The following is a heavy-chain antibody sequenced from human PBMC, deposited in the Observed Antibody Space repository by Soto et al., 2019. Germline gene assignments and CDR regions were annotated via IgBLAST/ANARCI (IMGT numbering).Heavy chain of an antibody. V-gene: IGHV4-61*01. Sequence: TLSLTCIVSGGSVSSGSYHWTWIRQPPGKGLEWIGFIPYNESPDYNPYLQSRVVISIDRGKNQLSLKMTSVTAVDKAVYFCARVGWGGDSWGQGTLVTVSS. CDR1: GGSVSSGSYH. D-gene: IGHD7-27*01. CDR3: ARVGWGGDS. J-gene: IGHJ4*02. CDR2: IPYNESP.